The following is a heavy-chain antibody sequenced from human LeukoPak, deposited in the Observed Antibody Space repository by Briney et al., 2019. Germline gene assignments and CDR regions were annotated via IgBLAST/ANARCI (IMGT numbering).Heavy chain of an antibody. Sequence: GGSLRLSCAASGFTFSRYSMNWVRQAPGKGLEWVSSISSSSSYIYYADSVKGRFTISRDNAKNSLYLQMNSLRAEDTAVYYCARGEYSGYDTLFHYWGQGTLVTVSS. CDR3: ARGEYSGYDTLFHY. J-gene: IGHJ4*02. D-gene: IGHD5-12*01. CDR2: ISSSSSYI. CDR1: GFTFSRYS. V-gene: IGHV3-21*01.